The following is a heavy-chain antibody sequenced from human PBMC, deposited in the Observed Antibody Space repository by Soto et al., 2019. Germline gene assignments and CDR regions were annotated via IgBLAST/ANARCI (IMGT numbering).Heavy chain of an antibody. CDR1: GYSFTSYW. Sequence: PGESLKISCKGSGYSFTSYWIGWVRQMPGKGLEWMGIIYPGDSDTRYSPSFQGQVTISADKSISTAYLQWSSLKASDTAMYYCARALHYDYGSAPAADYWGQGTLVTVSS. J-gene: IGHJ4*02. D-gene: IGHD3-16*01. CDR2: IYPGDSDT. CDR3: ARALHYDYGSAPAADY. V-gene: IGHV5-51*01.